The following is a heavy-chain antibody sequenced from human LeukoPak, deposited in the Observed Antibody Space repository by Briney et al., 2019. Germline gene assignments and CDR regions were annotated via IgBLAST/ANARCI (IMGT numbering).Heavy chain of an antibody. CDR3: ARARQGAGTYAFDI. Sequence: GASVTVSFKASGYTFTGHYMQWVRQAPGQGLEWMGWISPNSGDTLHAQKFQGRVTMARDTSINTAYMELSNLRSDDTAVYYCARARQGAGTYAFDIWGQGTMVTVSS. V-gene: IGHV1-2*02. D-gene: IGHD6-13*01. J-gene: IGHJ3*02. CDR2: ISPNSGDT. CDR1: GYTFTGHY.